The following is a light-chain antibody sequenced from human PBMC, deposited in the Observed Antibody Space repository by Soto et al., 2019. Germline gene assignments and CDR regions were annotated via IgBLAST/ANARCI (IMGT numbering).Light chain of an antibody. CDR1: QAISNY. CDR3: LQSYCFPFT. V-gene: IGKV1-39*01. Sequence: DLQMTQSPFSLSASVGDRVTLTCRARQAISNYLNWLQQKPGKAPKLLIYAASTLQSGVSSRFSGSESGTEFPLTISSLQPEDSATYFCLQSYCFPFTFVPGTRVDIK. J-gene: IGKJ3*01. CDR2: AAS.